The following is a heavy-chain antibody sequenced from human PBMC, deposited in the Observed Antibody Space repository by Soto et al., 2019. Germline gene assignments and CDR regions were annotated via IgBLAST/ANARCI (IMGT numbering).Heavy chain of an antibody. J-gene: IGHJ4*02. D-gene: IGHD6-19*01. CDR1: GFTFDDYA. CDR3: SKDRGLVLSFYSDS. V-gene: IGHV3-9*01. Sequence: EVQLVESGGGLVQPGRSLRLSCAASGFTFDDYAMHWVRQAPGKGLEWVSGISWNSGSIGYADSVKGRFTISRDNAKNSLYLQMNSLRAEDTAVYYCSKDRGLVLSFYSDSWGQGTLVTVSS. CDR2: ISWNSGSI.